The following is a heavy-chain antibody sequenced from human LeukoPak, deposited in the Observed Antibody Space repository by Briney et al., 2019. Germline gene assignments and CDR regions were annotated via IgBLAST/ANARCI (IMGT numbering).Heavy chain of an antibody. V-gene: IGHV4-39*07. D-gene: IGHD4-17*01. J-gene: IGHJ6*02. CDR1: GGSISSSSYY. CDR2: IYYSGST. CDR3: ARDSSSWDGDYYYYYGMDV. Sequence: KPSETLSLTCTVSGGSISSSSYYWGWIRQPPGKGLEWIGSIYYSGSTYYNPSLKSRVTISVDTSKNQFSLKLSSVTAADTAVYYCARDSSSWDGDYYYYYGMDVWGQGTTVTVSS.